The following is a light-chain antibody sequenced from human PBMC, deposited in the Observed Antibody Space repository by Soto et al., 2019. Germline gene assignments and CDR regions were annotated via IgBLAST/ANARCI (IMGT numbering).Light chain of an antibody. J-gene: IGKJ3*01. Sequence: AIRMTQSPSSFSASTGDRVTITCRASQGISSYLAWYQQKPGKAPKLLIYAASTLQSGVPSRFSGSGSGTDFTLTISCLQSEDFATYYCQQHYSYPRITFGPGTKVDIK. CDR1: QGISSY. V-gene: IGKV1-8*01. CDR3: QQHYSYPRIT. CDR2: AAS.